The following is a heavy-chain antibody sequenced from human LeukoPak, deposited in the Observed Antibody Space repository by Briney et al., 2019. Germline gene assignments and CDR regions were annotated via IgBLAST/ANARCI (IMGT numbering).Heavy chain of an antibody. Sequence: SETLSLTCTVSGGSISSYYWSWIRQPAGKGLEWIGRIYTSGSTNYNPSLKSRVTMSVDTSKNQFSLKLSSVTAADTAVYYCARGRKSSSFLAPRGTYAFDIWGQGTMVTVSS. CDR2: IYTSGST. J-gene: IGHJ3*02. V-gene: IGHV4-4*07. D-gene: IGHD2-2*01. CDR3: ARGRKSSSFLAPRGTYAFDI. CDR1: GGSISSYY.